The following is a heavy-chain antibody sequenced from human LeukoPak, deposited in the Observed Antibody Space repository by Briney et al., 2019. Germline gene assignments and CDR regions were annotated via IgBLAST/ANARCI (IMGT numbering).Heavy chain of an antibody. J-gene: IGHJ1*01. CDR2: IKSKTDGETI. Sequence: PGGSLRLSCAASGFTFSDAWMSWVRQAPGKGLEWVGRIKSKTDGETIDYATPMKDRFRISRDDSKNTLYLQMNSLKTEDTAVYYCLFSIFLHWGQGTLVTVSS. V-gene: IGHV3-15*01. CDR1: GFTFSDAW. CDR3: LFSIFLH. D-gene: IGHD3-3*02.